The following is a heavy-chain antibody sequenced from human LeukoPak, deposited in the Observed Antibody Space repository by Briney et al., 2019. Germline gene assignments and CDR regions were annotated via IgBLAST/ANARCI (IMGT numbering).Heavy chain of an antibody. CDR3: ASPTVTDHDAFDI. CDR2: IYYSGST. J-gene: IGHJ3*02. CDR1: GGSFSSYY. D-gene: IGHD4-17*01. V-gene: IGHV4-59*01. Sequence: SETLSLTCAVYGGSFSSYYWSWIRQPPGKGLEWIGYIYYSGSTNYNPSLKSRVTISVDTSKNQFSLKLSSVTAADTAVYYCASPTVTDHDAFDIWGQGTMVTVSS.